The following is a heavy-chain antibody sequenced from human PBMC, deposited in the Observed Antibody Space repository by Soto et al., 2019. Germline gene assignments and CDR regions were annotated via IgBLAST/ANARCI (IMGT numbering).Heavy chain of an antibody. CDR2: ISYDGSNK. J-gene: IGHJ4*02. D-gene: IGHD3-9*01. V-gene: IGHV3-30*18. CDR3: AKDHYFDWSLPSSEIDY. CDR1: GFTFSSYG. Sequence: GGSLRLSCAASGFTFSSYGMHWVRQAPGKGLEWVAVISYDGSNKYYADSVKGRFTISRDNSKNTLYLQMNSLRAEDTAVYYCAKDHYFDWSLPSSEIDYWGQGTLVTVSS.